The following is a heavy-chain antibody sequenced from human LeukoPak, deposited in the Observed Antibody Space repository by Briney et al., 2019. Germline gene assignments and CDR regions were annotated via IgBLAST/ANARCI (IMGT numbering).Heavy chain of an antibody. CDR3: ATARRYYDSSGYKQGYYFDY. D-gene: IGHD3-22*01. CDR1: VYIHPQLS. Sequence: SVKVSCKFCVYIHPQLSMHCVRQPRGKAFEWMGGFHSEYCETIYAQKLEGRVTITKHTYTHTPYVALSSLRSEDAAVYYCATARRYYDSSGYKQGYYFDYWGQGTLVTVSS. CDR2: FHSEYCET. V-gene: IGHV1-24*01. J-gene: IGHJ4*02.